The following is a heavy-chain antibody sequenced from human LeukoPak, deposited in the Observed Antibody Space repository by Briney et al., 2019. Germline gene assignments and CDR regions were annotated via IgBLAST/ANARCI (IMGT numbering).Heavy chain of an antibody. J-gene: IGHJ4*02. CDR2: INWNSGSI. D-gene: IGHD3-16*01. CDR3: AKDGAGGVAPIDY. Sequence: GGSMRLSCAASGFTFSSYAMSWVRQAPGKGLEWVSGINWNSGSIGYADSVKGRFTISRDNAKNSLYLQMNSLRAEDTAVYYCAKDGAGGVAPIDYWGQGTLVTVSS. V-gene: IGHV3-9*01. CDR1: GFTFSSYA.